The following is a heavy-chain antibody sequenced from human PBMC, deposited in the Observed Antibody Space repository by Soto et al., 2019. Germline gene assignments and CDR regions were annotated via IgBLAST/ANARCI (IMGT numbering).Heavy chain of an antibody. CDR1: GGSFSCYY. Sequence: SETLSLTCGVYGGSFSCYYWSWIRQPPGQGLEWIGEINHSGGTNYNPSLKSRVTISVDTSKNQFSLNLSSVTAADTAVYYCARGHYDLWSGYRPRGHFDYWGQGALVTVSS. J-gene: IGHJ4*02. CDR3: ARGHYDLWSGYRPRGHFDY. V-gene: IGHV4-34*01. D-gene: IGHD3-3*01. CDR2: INHSGGT.